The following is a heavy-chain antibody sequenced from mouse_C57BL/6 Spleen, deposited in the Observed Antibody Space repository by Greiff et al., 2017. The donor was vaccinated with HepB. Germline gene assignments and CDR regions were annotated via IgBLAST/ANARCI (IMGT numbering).Heavy chain of an antibody. CDR3: ATGLTVDFDD. CDR1: GFTFSSYA. Sequence: EVQRVESGGGLVKPGGSLKLSCAASGFTFSSYAMSWVRQTPEKRLEWVASISDGGSYTYYADNVKGRSTISRDTAKNNLYLQMSQLKSEDTAMYYCATGLTVDFDDWGQGTTLTVSS. CDR2: ISDGGSYT. D-gene: IGHD4-1*01. J-gene: IGHJ2*01. V-gene: IGHV5-4*01.